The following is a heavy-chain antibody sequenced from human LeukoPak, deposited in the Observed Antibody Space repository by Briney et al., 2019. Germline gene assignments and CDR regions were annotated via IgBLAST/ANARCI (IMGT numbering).Heavy chain of an antibody. CDR2: MNQDGSEK. V-gene: IGHV3-7*01. D-gene: IGHD5-24*01. Sequence: GGSLRLSCAASGFAFSSYGMHWVRQAPGKGLEWVANMNQDGSEKYYVDSVKGRFTISRDNAKNSLYLQMNSLRAEDAAVYYCARRYMATSAEDFDYWGQGTLVTVSS. J-gene: IGHJ4*02. CDR3: ARRYMATSAEDFDY. CDR1: GFAFSSYG.